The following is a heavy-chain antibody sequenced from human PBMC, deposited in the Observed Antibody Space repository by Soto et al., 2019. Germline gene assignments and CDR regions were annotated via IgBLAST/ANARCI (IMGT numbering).Heavy chain of an antibody. J-gene: IGHJ3*02. CDR2: IYYSGST. D-gene: IGHD3-10*01. CDR3: AREGDYYGSGTTDAFDI. CDR1: GGSISSGGYY. V-gene: IGHV4-31*03. Sequence: TLSLTCTVSGGSISSGGYYWSWIRRHPGKGLEWIGYIYYSGSTYYNPSLKSRVTIAVDTSKNQFSLKLSSVTAADTAVYYCAREGDYYGSGTTDAFDIWGQGTMVTVSS.